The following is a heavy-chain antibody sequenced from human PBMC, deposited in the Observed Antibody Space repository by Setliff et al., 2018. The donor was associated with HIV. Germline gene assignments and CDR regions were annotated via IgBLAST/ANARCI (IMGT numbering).Heavy chain of an antibody. CDR1: GITVSGIY. V-gene: IGHV3-66*02. D-gene: IGHD3-10*01. CDR2: INGGTTT. CDR3: ARGGDGSGRYELDL. J-gene: IGHJ5*02. Sequence: GSLRLSCVASGITVSGIYMTWVRQAPGKGLEWASVINGGTTTYYADSVKGRFTISRDNSKNTLYLQMNSLRVEDTAMYYCARGGDGSGRYELDLWGQGTMVTVSS.